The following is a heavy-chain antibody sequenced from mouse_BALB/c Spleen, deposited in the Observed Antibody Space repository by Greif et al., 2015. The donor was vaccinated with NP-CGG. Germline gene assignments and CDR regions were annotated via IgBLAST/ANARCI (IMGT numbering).Heavy chain of an antibody. Sequence: EVQLQQSGAELVKPGASVKLSCTASGFNIKDTYMHWVKQRPEQGLEWIGRIVPANGNTKYDPTFQGKATITADTSSNTAYLQRSSLTSEDTAVYYCARYLYGNYFDYWGQGTTLTVSS. V-gene: IGHV14-3*02. J-gene: IGHJ2*01. CDR1: GFNIKDTY. CDR2: IVPANGNT. D-gene: IGHD2-10*02. CDR3: ARYLYGNYFDY.